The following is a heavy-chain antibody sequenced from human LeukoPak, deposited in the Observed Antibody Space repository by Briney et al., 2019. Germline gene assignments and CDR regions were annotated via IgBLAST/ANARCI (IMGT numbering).Heavy chain of an antibody. V-gene: IGHV3-33*08. J-gene: IGHJ4*02. D-gene: IGHD3-10*01. Sequence: GGSLRLSCAASGFTLNNAWMSWVRQAPGKGLEWVAVIWYDGSNKYYADSVKGRFTISRDNSKNTLYLQMNSLRAEDTAVYFCARRGYYFDYWGQGTLVTVSS. CDR1: GFTLNNAW. CDR2: IWYDGSNK. CDR3: ARRGYYFDY.